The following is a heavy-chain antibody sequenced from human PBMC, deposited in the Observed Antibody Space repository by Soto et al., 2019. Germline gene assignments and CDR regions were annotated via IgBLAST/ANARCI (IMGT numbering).Heavy chain of an antibody. CDR3: AIVAVDIVVVPAAV. CDR2: INHSGST. D-gene: IGHD2-2*03. CDR1: GGSFSGYY. Sequence: QVQLQQWGAGLLKPSETLSLTCAVYGGSFSGYYWSWIRQPPGKGLEWIGEINHSGSTNYNPSLKSRVTISVDTSKNQFSLKLSSVTAADTAVYYCAIVAVDIVVVPAAVWGQGTLVTVSS. J-gene: IGHJ4*02. V-gene: IGHV4-34*01.